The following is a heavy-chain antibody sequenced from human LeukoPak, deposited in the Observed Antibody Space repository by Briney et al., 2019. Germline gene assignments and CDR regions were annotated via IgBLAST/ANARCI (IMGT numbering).Heavy chain of an antibody. J-gene: IGHJ4*02. Sequence: GGSLRLSCAASGFTVSSNYMSWVRQAPGKGLEWVSVTYSGGSTYYADSVKGRFTISRDNSKNTLYLQMNSLRAEDTAVYYCAKIGVIGYFDYWGQGTLVTVSS. D-gene: IGHD2-21*01. CDR2: TYSGGST. CDR3: AKIGVIGYFDY. V-gene: IGHV3-66*01. CDR1: GFTVSSNY.